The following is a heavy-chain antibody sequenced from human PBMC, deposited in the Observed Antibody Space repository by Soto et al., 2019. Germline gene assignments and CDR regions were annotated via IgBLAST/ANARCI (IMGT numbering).Heavy chain of an antibody. CDR2: ISHSGTS. Sequence: QVQLQESGPGLVKPSGTLSLTCAVSGGSISSSHWWTWVRQSPGKGLEYIGEISHSGTSNSNPSPKRRVTLSVDKSKNHCSLTLTSVTAADTAVYYCARVVLTITRGAFDAWGQGTLVIVSS. D-gene: IGHD3-9*01. V-gene: IGHV4-4*02. CDR3: ARVVLTITRGAFDA. CDR1: GGSISSSHW. J-gene: IGHJ3*01.